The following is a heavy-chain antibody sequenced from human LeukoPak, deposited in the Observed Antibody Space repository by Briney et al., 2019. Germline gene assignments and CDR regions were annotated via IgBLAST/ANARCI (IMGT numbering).Heavy chain of an antibody. CDR2: ISGSGGST. Sequence: GGSLRLSCAASGFTFSSYAMSWVRQAPGKGLEWVSAISGSGGSTYYADSVKGRFTISRDNSKNTLCLQMNSLRAEDTAVYYCAKGSVATKYYYYGMDVWGQGTTVTVSS. D-gene: IGHD5-12*01. CDR1: GFTFSSYA. CDR3: AKGSVATKYYYYGMDV. V-gene: IGHV3-23*01. J-gene: IGHJ6*02.